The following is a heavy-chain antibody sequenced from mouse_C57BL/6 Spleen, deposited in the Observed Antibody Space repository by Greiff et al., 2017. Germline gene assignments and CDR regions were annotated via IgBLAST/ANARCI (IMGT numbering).Heavy chain of an antibody. Sequence: QVHVKQSGAELVRPGTSVKMSCKASGYTFTNYWIGWAKQRPGHGLEWIGDIYPGGGYTNYNEKFKGKATLTADKSSSTAYMQFSSLTSEDSAIYYCARAGDSSGYAYWGQGTLVTVSA. D-gene: IGHD3-2*02. V-gene: IGHV1-63*01. J-gene: IGHJ3*01. CDR3: ARAGDSSGYAY. CDR1: GYTFTNYW. CDR2: IYPGGGYT.